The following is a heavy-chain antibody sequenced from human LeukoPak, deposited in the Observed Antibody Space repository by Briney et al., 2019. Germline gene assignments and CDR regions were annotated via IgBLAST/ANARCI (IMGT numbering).Heavy chain of an antibody. Sequence: GGSLRLSCTASGFTFSSYAKHWVRQAPGKGLEWVAFIRYDRNNDDYVDSVKGRFTIPRDNSKNTAYLQMNSLKTEDTAVYYCTRRVGATGSSDYWGQGTLVTVSS. V-gene: IGHV3-30*02. J-gene: IGHJ4*02. CDR1: GFTFSSYA. CDR2: IRYDRNND. D-gene: IGHD1-26*01. CDR3: TRRVGATGSSDY.